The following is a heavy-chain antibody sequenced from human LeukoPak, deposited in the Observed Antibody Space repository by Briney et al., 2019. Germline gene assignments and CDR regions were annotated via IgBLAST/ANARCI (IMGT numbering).Heavy chain of an antibody. J-gene: IGHJ6*02. D-gene: IGHD3-9*01. Sequence: SETLSLTCTVSGGSISSYYWSWLRQPPGKGLEGLGYIYYSGSTNYNPSLKSRVTISVGTSKNQFSLKLRSVTAADTAVYYCARRVAMYDILTGYYNYYGMDVWGQGTTVTVSS. CDR1: GGSISSYY. CDR3: ARRVAMYDILTGYYNYYGMDV. V-gene: IGHV4-59*01. CDR2: IYYSGST.